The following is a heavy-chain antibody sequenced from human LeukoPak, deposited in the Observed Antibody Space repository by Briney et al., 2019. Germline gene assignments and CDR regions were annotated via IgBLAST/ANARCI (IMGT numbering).Heavy chain of an antibody. CDR3: ARVRVRGVMVYYYGMDV. CDR1: GFTFIHYS. V-gene: IGHV3-30*04. D-gene: IGHD3-10*01. CDR2: ISYDGDDK. Sequence: PGRSLRLSCAASGFTFIHYSMHWVRQAPGKGLEWVTIISYDGDDKYYADSVKGRFTISRDNSKNTLYLQMNSLRAEDTAVYYCARVRVRGVMVYYYGMDVWGKGTTVTVSS. J-gene: IGHJ6*04.